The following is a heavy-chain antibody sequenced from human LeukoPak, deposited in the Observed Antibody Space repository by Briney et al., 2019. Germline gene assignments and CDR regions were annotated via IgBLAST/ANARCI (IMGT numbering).Heavy chain of an antibody. Sequence: PRGSLRLSCAASGFTFTTYWMAWVRQAPGKGLEWVANINGDGSRKNYLDSVKGRFTISRDNTKNSVYLQMNSLRVEDTAVYYCAELGITMIGGVWGKGTTVTISS. CDR2: INGDGSRK. CDR3: AELGITMIGGV. D-gene: IGHD3-10*02. J-gene: IGHJ6*04. V-gene: IGHV3-7*01. CDR1: GFTFTTYW.